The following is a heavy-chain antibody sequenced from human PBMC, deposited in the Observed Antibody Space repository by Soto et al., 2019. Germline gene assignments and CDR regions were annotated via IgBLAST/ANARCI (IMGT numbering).Heavy chain of an antibody. CDR1: GNTLTRNP. J-gene: IGHJ4*02. D-gene: IGHD1-7*01. V-gene: IGHV1-2*02. Sequence: GAPVTVSCSAFGNTLTRNPIIWVGQAPGQGLEWVGWINPISGGTEYAQKFQGRVTMTRDTSISTAYMELSRLRSDDTAVYYCARVPGLELSEYCGQGTLVTVSA. CDR2: INPISGGT. CDR3: ARVPGLELSEY.